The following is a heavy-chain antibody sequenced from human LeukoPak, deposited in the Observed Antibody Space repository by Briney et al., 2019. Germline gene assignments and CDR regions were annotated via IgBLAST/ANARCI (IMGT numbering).Heavy chain of an antibody. D-gene: IGHD3-10*01. CDR1: GGSVSSGSYY. CDR2: IYYSGST. J-gene: IGHJ5*02. CDR3: ARDYYDSGSYSWFDP. Sequence: PSEALSLTCTVSGGSVSSGSYYWSWIRQPPGKGLEWIGYIYYSGSTNYNPSLKSRVTISLDTSKNQFSLKLSSMTAADTAVYYCARDYYDSGSYSWFDPWGQGTLVTVSS. V-gene: IGHV4-61*01.